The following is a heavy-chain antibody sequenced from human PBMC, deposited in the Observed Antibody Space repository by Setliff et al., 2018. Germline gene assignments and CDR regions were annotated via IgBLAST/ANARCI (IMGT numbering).Heavy chain of an antibody. J-gene: IGHJ5*02. Sequence: NPSETLSLTCTVSGDSISSGSYYWTWIRQPAGKGLEWIGHFHTGGSTNYNRSLRSRVSISVDTSKNQFSPKLSSVTAADTATYYCARAGPTVTFFRVLVISWWDPWGQGSLVTVS. CDR3: ARAGPTVTFFRVLVISWWDP. CDR2: FHTGGST. V-gene: IGHV4-61*09. D-gene: IGHD3-3*01. CDR1: GDSISSGSYY.